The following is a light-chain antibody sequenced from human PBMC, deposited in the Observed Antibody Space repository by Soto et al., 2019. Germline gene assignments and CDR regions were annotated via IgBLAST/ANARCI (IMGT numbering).Light chain of an antibody. J-gene: IGKJ4*01. CDR3: QHYYNWPPLN. V-gene: IGKV3-15*01. Sequence: EIVMTQSPATLSVSPGERATLSCRASQSVGSDLAWYQQKPGQAPRLLIYGASTRATGIPARFSGSGSGTEFTLTISSLQSEDFAMYSGQHYYNWPPLNFGGGTPVEIK. CDR1: QSVGSD. CDR2: GAS.